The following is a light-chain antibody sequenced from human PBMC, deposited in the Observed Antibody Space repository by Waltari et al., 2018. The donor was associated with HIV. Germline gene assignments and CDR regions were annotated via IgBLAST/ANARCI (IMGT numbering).Light chain of an antibody. CDR3: QVWDSNSAF. J-gene: IGLJ1*01. CDR2: DDR. V-gene: IGLV3-21*02. CDR1: NLGSKS. Sequence: SYDLTQPPSVSVAPGQTARITCGGNNLGSKSVPWYQLRPGQAPVLVVYDDRDRPSGIPERFSGSNSGDTATLTVGWAEAGDEADYYCQVWDSNSAFFGSGTKVTVL.